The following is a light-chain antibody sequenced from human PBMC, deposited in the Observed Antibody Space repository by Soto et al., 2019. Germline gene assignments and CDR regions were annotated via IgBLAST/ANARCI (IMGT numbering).Light chain of an antibody. CDR3: QHYGYLSWT. CDR2: AAS. CDR1: QNVDSNY. V-gene: IGKV3-20*01. J-gene: IGKJ1*01. Sequence: VLTQSSGAVALSPGERATLSCRASQNVDSNYLAWYQQKPGQAPRIIIFAASGRATGIPDRFSGSGSGTDFTLTISRLEPEDFAVYYCQHYGYLSWTFGQGTKVDIK.